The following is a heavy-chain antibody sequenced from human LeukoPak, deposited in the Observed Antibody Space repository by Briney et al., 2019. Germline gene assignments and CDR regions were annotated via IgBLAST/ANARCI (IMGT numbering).Heavy chain of an antibody. D-gene: IGHD6-6*01. Sequence: ASVKVSCKASGGTFSSYAISWVRQAPGQGLEWMGGIIPIFGTANYAQKFQGRVTITADESTSTAYMELSSLRSEDTAVYYCARGCIAARGGCFDYWGQGTLVTVSS. CDR2: IIPIFGTA. CDR3: ARGCIAARGGCFDY. CDR1: GGTFSSYA. V-gene: IGHV1-69*13. J-gene: IGHJ4*02.